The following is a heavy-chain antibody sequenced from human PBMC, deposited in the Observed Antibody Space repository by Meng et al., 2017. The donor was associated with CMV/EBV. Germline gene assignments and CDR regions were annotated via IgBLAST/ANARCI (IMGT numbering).Heavy chain of an antibody. CDR2: IKQDGSEK. V-gene: IGHV3-7*03. CDR1: LTFSGYW. CDR3: AKASDFWSGYYDNWFDP. J-gene: IGHJ5*02. D-gene: IGHD3-3*01. Sequence: LTFSGYWVSWVRQGPGKGLEWVANIKQDGSEKYYVDSVKGRFTISRDNAKNSLYLQMNSLRAEDTAVYYCAKASDFWSGYYDNWFDPWGQGTLVTVSS.